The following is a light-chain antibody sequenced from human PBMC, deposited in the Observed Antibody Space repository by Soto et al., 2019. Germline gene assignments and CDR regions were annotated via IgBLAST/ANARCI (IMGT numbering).Light chain of an antibody. CDR3: CSYAGYSTSAL. Sequence: QSALTQPPSASGSPGQSVTISCTGTSSDVGGYFYVSWYQQHPGKAPKLMIYEVTKRPSGVPDRFSGSKSGNTASLTVSGLQAEDEADYYCCSYAGYSTSALFGGGTKLTVL. J-gene: IGLJ2*01. CDR1: SSDVGGYFY. CDR2: EVT. V-gene: IGLV2-8*01.